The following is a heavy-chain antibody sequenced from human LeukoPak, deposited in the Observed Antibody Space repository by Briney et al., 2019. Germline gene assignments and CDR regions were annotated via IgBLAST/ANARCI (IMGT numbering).Heavy chain of an antibody. CDR2: INPNSGGT. CDR3: ARDRRIVGVPDNAFDI. V-gene: IGHV1-2*02. CDR1: GYTFTGYY. J-gene: IGHJ4*02. Sequence: GASVKVSCKASGYTFTGYYMHWVRQAPGQGLEWMGWINPNSGGTNYAQKFQGRVTMTRDTSISTAYMELSSLRSEDTAVYYCARDRRIVGVPDNAFDIWGQGTLVTVSS. D-gene: IGHD1-26*01.